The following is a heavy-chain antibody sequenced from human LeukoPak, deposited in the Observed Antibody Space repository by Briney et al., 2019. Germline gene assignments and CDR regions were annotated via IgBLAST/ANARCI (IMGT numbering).Heavy chain of an antibody. J-gene: IGHJ4*02. CDR1: GYSISSGYY. Sequence: SETLSLTCAVSGYSISSGYYWGRIRQPPGKRLEWIGSIYHSGSTYYNPSLKSRVTISVDTSKNQFSLKLSSVTAADTAVYYCARGGYFDWPYYLDYWGQGTLVTVSS. CDR3: ARGGYFDWPYYLDY. CDR2: IYHSGST. V-gene: IGHV4-38-2*01. D-gene: IGHD3-9*01.